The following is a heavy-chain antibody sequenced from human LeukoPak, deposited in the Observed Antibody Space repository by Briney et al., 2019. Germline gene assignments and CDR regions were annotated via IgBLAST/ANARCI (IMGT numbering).Heavy chain of an antibody. CDR1: GFTFNSNW. J-gene: IGHJ4*02. CDR3: ARDKYYDRYFDS. D-gene: IGHD3-22*01. CDR2: IKQDGSEK. V-gene: IGHV3-7*01. Sequence: PGGSLRLSCVASGFTFNSNWMSWVRQAPGKGLEWVANIKQDGSEKYYVDSVEGRFTISRDNAKNSLSLQMNSLRAEDTAVYYCARDKYYDRYFDSWGQGTLVTVSS.